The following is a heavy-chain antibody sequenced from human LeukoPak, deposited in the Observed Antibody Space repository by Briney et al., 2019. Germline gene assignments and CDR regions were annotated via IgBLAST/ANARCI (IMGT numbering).Heavy chain of an antibody. CDR2: ISYDGSNK. J-gene: IGHJ3*02. CDR3: ARRMAANAFDI. V-gene: IGHV3-30-3*01. CDR1: GFTFSSYA. Sequence: QPGRSLRLSCAASGFTFSSYAMHWVRQAPGKGLEWVAVISYDGSNKYYADSVKGRFTISRDNSKNTLYLQMNSLRAEDTAVYYCARRMAANAFDIWGQGTMVTVSS. D-gene: IGHD5-24*01.